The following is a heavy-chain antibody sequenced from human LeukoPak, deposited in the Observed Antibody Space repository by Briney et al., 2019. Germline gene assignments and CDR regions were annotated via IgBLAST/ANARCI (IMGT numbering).Heavy chain of an antibody. V-gene: IGHV3-7*01. Sequence: QTGGSLRLSCAASGFTFSTYWMSWVRQAPGKGLEWVANIRQDGSKIYYVDSVKGRFTISRDNAKTSLYLQMNSLRAEDTAVYYCATTPYCSGGSCYFYYGLDVWGQGTTVTVSS. J-gene: IGHJ6*01. CDR1: GFTFSTYW. D-gene: IGHD2-15*01. CDR2: IRQDGSKI. CDR3: ATTPYCSGGSCYFYYGLDV.